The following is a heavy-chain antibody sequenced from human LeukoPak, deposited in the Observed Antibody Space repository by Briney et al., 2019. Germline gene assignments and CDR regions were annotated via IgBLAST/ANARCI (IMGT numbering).Heavy chain of an antibody. V-gene: IGHV1-3*03. J-gene: IGHJ6*03. D-gene: IGHD1-14*01. CDR2: INAGNGNT. Sequence: ASVKVSCKASGYTFTSYAMHWVRQAPGQRLEWMGWINAGNGNTKYSQEFQGRVTITRDTSASTAYMELSSLRSEDMAVYYCASWPFLTFDHTPEGYYHYYMDVWGPGTTVTTSS. CDR3: ASWPFLTFDHTPEGYYHYYMDV. CDR1: GYTFTSYA.